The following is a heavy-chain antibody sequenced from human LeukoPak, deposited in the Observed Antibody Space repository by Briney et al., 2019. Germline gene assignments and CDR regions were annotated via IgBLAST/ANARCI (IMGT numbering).Heavy chain of an antibody. Sequence: PSETLSLTCSVSGGSISSINYHWGWIRQPPGKGLEWIGSIYYSGNTFYNPSLKSRVTMSLDTSKNQFSLKLTSVTAADTAVYCCARGSNDWYSLDSWGQGTLVTVSS. D-gene: IGHD6-19*01. J-gene: IGHJ4*02. CDR2: IYYSGNT. CDR3: ARGSNDWYSLDS. CDR1: GGSISSINYH. V-gene: IGHV4-39*07.